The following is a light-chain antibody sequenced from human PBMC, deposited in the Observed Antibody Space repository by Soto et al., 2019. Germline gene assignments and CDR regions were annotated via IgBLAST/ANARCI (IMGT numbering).Light chain of an antibody. V-gene: IGKV3-15*01. CDR3: QHYNDWLKT. CDR1: QSVSSD. J-gene: IGKJ2*01. CDR2: AAS. Sequence: EIVMTQSPATLSVSPGERATLSCRASQSVSSDLAWYQQKPGQAPRLLIYAASTRATGIPARFSGSGSGTEFTLTISSLQSEDFALYYCQHYNDWLKTFGQGTKLEIK.